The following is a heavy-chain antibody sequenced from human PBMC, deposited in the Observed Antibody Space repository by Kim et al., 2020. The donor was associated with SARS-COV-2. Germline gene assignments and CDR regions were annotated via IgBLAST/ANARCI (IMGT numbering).Heavy chain of an antibody. Sequence: GGSLRLSCAASGFTFSSYGMHWVRQAPGKGLEWVAVISYDGSNKYYADSVKGRFTISRDNSKNTLYLQMNSLRAEDTAVYYCAKDMDVVVVAATYYYYG. CDR3: AKDMDVVVVAATYYYYG. CDR2: ISYDGSNK. D-gene: IGHD2-15*01. J-gene: IGHJ6*01. V-gene: IGHV3-30*18. CDR1: GFTFSSYG.